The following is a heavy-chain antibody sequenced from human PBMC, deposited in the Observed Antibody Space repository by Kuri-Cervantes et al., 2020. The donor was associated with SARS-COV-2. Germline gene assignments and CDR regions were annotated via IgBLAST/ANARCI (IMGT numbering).Heavy chain of an antibody. Sequence: LSLTCAASGFTFSSYSMNWVRQAPGKGLEWVSSISSSSSYIYYADSVKGRFTISRDNSKNTLYLQMNSLRAEDTAVYYCAKDSGIAAAVAFDIWGQGTTVTVSS. J-gene: IGHJ3*02. CDR1: GFTFSSYS. V-gene: IGHV3-21*01. CDR2: ISSSSSYI. CDR3: AKDSGIAAAVAFDI. D-gene: IGHD6-13*01.